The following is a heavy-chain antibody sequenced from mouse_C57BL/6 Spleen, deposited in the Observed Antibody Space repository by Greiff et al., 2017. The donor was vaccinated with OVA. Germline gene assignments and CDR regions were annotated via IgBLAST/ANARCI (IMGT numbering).Heavy chain of an antibody. CDR2: ISDGGSYT. J-gene: IGHJ4*01. D-gene: IGHD2-5*01. CDR3: ARGDSNFYYAMDY. Sequence: EVKLQESGGGLVKPGGSLKLSCAASGFTFSSYAMSWVRQTPEKRLEWVATISDGGSYTYYPDNVKGRFTISRDNAKNNLYLQMSHLKSEDTAMCYCARGDSNFYYAMDYWGQGTSVTVSS. CDR1: GFTFSSYA. V-gene: IGHV5-4*03.